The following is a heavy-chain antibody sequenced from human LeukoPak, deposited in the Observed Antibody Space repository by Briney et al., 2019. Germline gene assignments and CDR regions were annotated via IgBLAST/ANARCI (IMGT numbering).Heavy chain of an antibody. D-gene: IGHD6-19*01. J-gene: IGHJ4*02. V-gene: IGHV3-30*04. CDR1: GFTFSNYA. CDR3: VRGSVAVAGPTDY. CDR2: ISYDGSNK. Sequence: GGSLRLPCAASGFTFSNYAMHWVRQTPGKGLEWVAVISYDGSNKYCADSVKGRFTISRDNSENTLYLQINNLRLEDSALYYCVRGSVAVAGPTDYWGQGTLVTVSS.